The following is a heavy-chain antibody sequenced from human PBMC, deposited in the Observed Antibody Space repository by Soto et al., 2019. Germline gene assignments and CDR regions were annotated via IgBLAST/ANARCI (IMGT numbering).Heavy chain of an antibody. CDR2: IIPILGIA. CDR1: GGTFSSYT. V-gene: IGHV1-69*08. Sequence: QVQLVQSGAEVKKPGSSVKVSCKASGGTFSSYTISWVRQAPGQGLEWMGRIIPILGIANYAQKFQGRVTITADKSTRAAYVELSSLRSEDTAVYYCAREKYCSSTSCYGVRAFDIWGQGIMVTVSS. CDR3: AREKYCSSTSCYGVRAFDI. J-gene: IGHJ3*02. D-gene: IGHD2-2*01.